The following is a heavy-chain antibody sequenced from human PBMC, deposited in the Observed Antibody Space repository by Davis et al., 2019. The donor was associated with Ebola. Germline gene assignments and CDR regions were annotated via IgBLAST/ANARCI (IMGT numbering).Heavy chain of an antibody. D-gene: IGHD3-3*01. CDR2: IIPIFGTA. J-gene: IGHJ6*02. V-gene: IGHV1-69*13. CDR1: GGTFSSYA. CDR3: ATVLRFLEWLFPNYYYYGMDV. Sequence: AASVKVSCKASGGTFSSYAISWVRQAPGQGLEWMGGIIPIFGTANYAQKFQGRVTITADESTSTAYMELSSMRSEDTAVYYCATVLRFLEWLFPNYYYYGMDVWGQGTTVTVSS.